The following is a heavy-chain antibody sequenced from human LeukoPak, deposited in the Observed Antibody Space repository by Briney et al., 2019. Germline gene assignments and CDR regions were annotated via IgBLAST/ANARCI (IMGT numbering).Heavy chain of an antibody. J-gene: IGHJ4*02. CDR3: ARATTMIVVDPFDY. CDR2: INPNSGGT. Sequence: ASVKVSCKASGYTFTTYYMHWVRQAPGQGLEWMGWINPNSGGTNYAQKFQGRVTMTRDTSISTAYMELSRLRSDDTAVYYCARATTMIVVDPFDYWGQGTLVTVSS. D-gene: IGHD3-22*01. CDR1: GYTFTTYY. V-gene: IGHV1-2*02.